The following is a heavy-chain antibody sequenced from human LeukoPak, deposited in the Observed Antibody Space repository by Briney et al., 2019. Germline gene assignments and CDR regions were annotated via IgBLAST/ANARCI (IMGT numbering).Heavy chain of an antibody. D-gene: IGHD1-1*01. Sequence: GGSLRLSCEASGFTFSTYSMAWVRQTPGEGLEWLSSISTRDTFINYADSVKGRFTISRDNANNSLFLQTTSLRAEDTAIYYCARWKPRSDAFDFWGKGTMVIVSS. CDR3: ARWKPRSDAFDF. V-gene: IGHV3-21*01. CDR2: ISTRDTFI. J-gene: IGHJ3*01. CDR1: GFTFSTYS.